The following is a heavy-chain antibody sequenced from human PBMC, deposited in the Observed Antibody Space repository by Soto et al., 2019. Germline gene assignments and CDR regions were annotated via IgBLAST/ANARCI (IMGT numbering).Heavy chain of an antibody. CDR3: ARVRYYDSGSSINWFDP. CDR2: ISSSASTI. Sequence: PGGSLRLSCAASGFTFSDYYMSWIRQAPGKGLEWVSYISSSASTIYYADSVKGRFTISRDNAKNSLYLQMNRLRAEDTAVYYCARVRYYDSGSSINWFDPCGQRPLVPVSS. J-gene: IGHJ5*02. V-gene: IGHV3-11*01. CDR1: GFTFSDYY. D-gene: IGHD3-10*01.